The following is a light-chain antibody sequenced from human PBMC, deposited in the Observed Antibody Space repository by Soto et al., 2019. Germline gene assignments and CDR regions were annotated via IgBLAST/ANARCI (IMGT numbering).Light chain of an antibody. CDR2: EVS. V-gene: IGLV2-14*01. CDR3: SSYTSSSTLVV. CDR1: SSDIGVYNY. Sequence: QSVLTQPASVSGSPGQSITISCTGTSSDIGVYNYVSWYQQHPGKAPKLMIYEVSHRTSGVSDRFSGSKSGNTASLTISGLQAEDEADYYCSSYTSSSTLVVFGTGTKVTVL. J-gene: IGLJ1*01.